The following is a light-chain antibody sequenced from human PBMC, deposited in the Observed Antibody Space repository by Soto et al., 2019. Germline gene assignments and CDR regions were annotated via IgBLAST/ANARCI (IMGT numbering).Light chain of an antibody. V-gene: IGKV1-39*01. CDR2: AAS. CDR3: QQSYSTLWT. J-gene: IGKJ1*01. CDR1: QSISSS. Sequence: DIQMTQSPSSLSASVGDRVTITCRASQSISSSLNWYQQKPGKAPKLLIYAASSLQSGVPSRFCGSGSGTDFTLTISSLQPEDFATYYCQQSYSTLWTFGQGTKVEIK.